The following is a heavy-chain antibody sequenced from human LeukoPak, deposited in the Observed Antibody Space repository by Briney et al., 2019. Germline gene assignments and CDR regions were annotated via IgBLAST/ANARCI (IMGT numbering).Heavy chain of an antibody. V-gene: IGHV3-7*03. CDR2: IKPDGSQI. CDR3: AKDRIVGATQPYYFDY. Sequence: PGGSLRLSCAASGFTFSSYWMTWVRQAPGKGLEWVANIKPDGSQIYYVDSVKGRFTISRDNAKNSLYLQMNSLRAEDTAVYYCAKDRIVGATQPYYFDYWGQGTLVTVSS. J-gene: IGHJ4*02. CDR1: GFTFSSYW. D-gene: IGHD1-26*01.